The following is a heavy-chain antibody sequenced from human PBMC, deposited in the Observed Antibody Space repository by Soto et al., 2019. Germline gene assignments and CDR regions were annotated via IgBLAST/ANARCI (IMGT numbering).Heavy chain of an antibody. J-gene: IGHJ4*02. CDR2: VYNDGSA. CDR3: ARLVYDSRLNYLYFDH. Sequence: SETLSLTCDVSGVSISSGNWWSWVRQPPGKGLEWIAEVYNDGSANYHPSLESRATISVDRSKNQFSLRQSSVTAADTGKYYCARLVYDSRLNYLYFDHWGQGTLVTVSS. D-gene: IGHD3-22*01. V-gene: IGHV4-4*02. CDR1: GVSISSGNW.